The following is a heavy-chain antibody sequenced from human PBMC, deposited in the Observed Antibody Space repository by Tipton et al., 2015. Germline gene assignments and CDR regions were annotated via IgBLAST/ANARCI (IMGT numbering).Heavy chain of an antibody. CDR1: GGSISSGYY. D-gene: IGHD2-2*01. CDR2: IYYSGST. CDR3: ARVNCISTSCYVGAWFDP. J-gene: IGHJ5*02. V-gene: IGHV4-61*01. Sequence: GLVKPSEILSLTCTVSGGSISSGYYWSWIRQSPGEGLEWIGYIYYSGSTNYNPSLRSRVAMSMDTSKNQFSLKLSSVTAADTAVYYCARVNCISTSCYVGAWFDPWGQGTMVTVSS.